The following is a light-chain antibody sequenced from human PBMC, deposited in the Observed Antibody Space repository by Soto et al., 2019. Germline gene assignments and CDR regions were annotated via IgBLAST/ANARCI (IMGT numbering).Light chain of an antibody. Sequence: DIQMTQSPSSLSASVGDRVTITCRASQGISNYVAWYQQKPGKVPKLLIYAASTFQSWVPSRFSGSGSGTDFTLTISSLQPDDVATYYCQKNNNAPHTFGQGTTLAIQ. V-gene: IGKV1-27*01. CDR3: QKNNNAPHT. CDR1: QGISNY. CDR2: AAS. J-gene: IGKJ2*01.